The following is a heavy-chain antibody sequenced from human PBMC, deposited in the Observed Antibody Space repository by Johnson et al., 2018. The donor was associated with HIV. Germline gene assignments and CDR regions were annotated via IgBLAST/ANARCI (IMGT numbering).Heavy chain of an antibody. J-gene: IGHJ3*02. Sequence: QVQLVESGGGLIQPGGSLRLSCAASGFIFSNYWMTWVRQAPGKGLEWVAVISYDGSNKYYADSVKGRLTISRDNSKNTLYLQMNSLRAEDTAVYYCARDNEDIVLVGAFDIWGQGTMVTVSS. D-gene: IGHD2-8*02. CDR2: ISYDGSNK. CDR1: GFIFSNYW. V-gene: IGHV3-30-3*01. CDR3: ARDNEDIVLVGAFDI.